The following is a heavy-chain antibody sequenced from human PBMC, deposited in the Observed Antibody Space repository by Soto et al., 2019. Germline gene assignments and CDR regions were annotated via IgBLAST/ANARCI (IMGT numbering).Heavy chain of an antibody. J-gene: IGHJ4*02. Sequence: SETLSLTCAVYGGSFSGYYWSWIRQPPGKGLEWIGEINHSGSTNYNPSLKSRVTISVDTSKNQFSLKLSSVTAADTAVYYCARARSSSSAIGSYWGQGTLVTVYS. CDR3: ARARSSSSAIGSY. V-gene: IGHV4-34*01. CDR1: GGSFSGYY. CDR2: INHSGST. D-gene: IGHD6-13*01.